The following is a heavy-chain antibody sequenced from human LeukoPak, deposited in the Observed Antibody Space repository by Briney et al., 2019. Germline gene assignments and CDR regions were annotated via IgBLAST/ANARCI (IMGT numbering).Heavy chain of an antibody. CDR2: IIPIFGTA. CDR3: ARARGYSYGRGFDY. V-gene: IGHV1-69*06. CDR1: GGTFSSYA. J-gene: IGHJ4*02. Sequence: SVKVSCKASGGTFSSYAISWVRQAPGQGLEWMGGIIPIFGTAIYAQKFQGRVTITADKSTSTAYMELSSLRSEDTAVYYCARARGYSYGRGFDYWGQGTLVTVSS. D-gene: IGHD5-18*01.